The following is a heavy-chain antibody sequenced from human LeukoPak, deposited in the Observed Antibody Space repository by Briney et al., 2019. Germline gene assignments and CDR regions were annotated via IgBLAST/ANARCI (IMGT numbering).Heavy chain of an antibody. CDR1: GGSISSSSYY. CDR2: IYYSGST. V-gene: IGHV4-39*07. J-gene: IGHJ3*02. Sequence: PSETLSLTCTVSGGSISSSSYYWGWIRQPPGKGLEGSGSIYYSGSTYYNPSLKSRVTISVDTSKNQFSLQLSSVTAADTAVYYCARGSSSWSGPSDAFDTWGQGTMVTVSS. D-gene: IGHD6-13*01. CDR3: ARGSSSWSGPSDAFDT.